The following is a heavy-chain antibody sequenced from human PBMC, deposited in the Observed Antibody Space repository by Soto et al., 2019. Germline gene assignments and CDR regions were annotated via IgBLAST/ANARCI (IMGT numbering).Heavy chain of an antibody. CDR3: AKDGSYYDFDY. CDR2: IFAGGIT. CDR1: GFTFNNYA. Sequence: GGSLRLSXSTSGFTFNNYAMTWVRQAPGKGLEWVSTIFAGGITFYADSVKGRFTISRDNSQNTLYLQMTRLRVDDTALYYCAKDGSYYDFDYWGQGTQVTVSS. J-gene: IGHJ4*02. V-gene: IGHV3-23*01. D-gene: IGHD3-10*01.